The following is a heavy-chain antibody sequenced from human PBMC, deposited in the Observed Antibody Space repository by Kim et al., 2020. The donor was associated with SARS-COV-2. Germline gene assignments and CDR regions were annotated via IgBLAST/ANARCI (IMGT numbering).Heavy chain of an antibody. CDR3: ARGHNRALDS. V-gene: IGHV3-53*01. CDR2: GST. D-gene: IGHD1-1*01. Sequence: GSTFYADSVKGRFTIARDNSKNTVHLQMNRLSAEDTAVYYFARGHNRALDSWGQGALVIVSS. J-gene: IGHJ4*02.